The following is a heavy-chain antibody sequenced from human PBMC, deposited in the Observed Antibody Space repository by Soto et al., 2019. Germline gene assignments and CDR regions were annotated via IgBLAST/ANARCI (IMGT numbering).Heavy chain of an antibody. V-gene: IGHV3-11*01. CDR2: ISSSGSTI. CDR3: ASYKGDYDILTGHYYNWFDP. J-gene: IGHJ5*02. CDR1: GFTFSDYY. D-gene: IGHD3-9*01. Sequence: QVQLVESGGGLVKPGGSLRLSCAASGFTFSDYYMSWIRQAPGKGLEWVSYISSSGSTIYYADSVKGRFTISRDNAKNSLYLQMNSLRAEDTAVYYCASYKGDYDILTGHYYNWFDPWGQGTLVTVSS.